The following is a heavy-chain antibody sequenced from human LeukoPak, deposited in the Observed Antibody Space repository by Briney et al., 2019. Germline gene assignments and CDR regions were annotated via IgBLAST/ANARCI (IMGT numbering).Heavy chain of an antibody. D-gene: IGHD2-15*01. Sequence: SETLSLTCGVYGGSFSGYYWTWIRQPPGKGLEWIGEIDHSGSTNYSPSLKSRVTISVDTSKNQFSLKMYSVTAADAAVYFCARGRSSGSCHLDYWGQGTLVTVSS. J-gene: IGHJ4*02. CDR1: GGSFSGYY. CDR2: IDHSGST. V-gene: IGHV4-34*01. CDR3: ARGRSSGSCHLDY.